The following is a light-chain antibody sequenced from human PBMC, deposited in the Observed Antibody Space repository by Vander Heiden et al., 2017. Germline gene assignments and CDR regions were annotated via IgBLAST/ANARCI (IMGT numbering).Light chain of an antibody. CDR2: DAS. CDR1: QSVSSSY. J-gene: IGKJ5*01. CDR3: QQDGSSSIT. V-gene: IGKV3D-20*01. Sequence: EIVLTQSPATLPLSPGERATLSCGASQSVSSSYLAWYQQKPGRAPRLLIYDASSRATGIPDRFSGSGSGTDFTLTISRLEPEDFAVYYCQQDGSSSITFGQGTQLEIK.